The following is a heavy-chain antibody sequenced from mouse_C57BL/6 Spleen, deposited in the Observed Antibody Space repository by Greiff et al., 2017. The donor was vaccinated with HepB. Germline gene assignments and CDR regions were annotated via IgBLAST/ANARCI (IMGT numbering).Heavy chain of an antibody. CDR2: ISSGSSTI. D-gene: IGHD3-3*01. CDR1: GFTFSDYG. Sequence: EVQGVESGGGLVKPGGSLKLSCAASGFTFSDYGMHWVRQAPEKGLEWVAYISSGSSTIYYADTVKGRFTISRDNAKNTLFLQMTSLRSEDTAMYYCARRVLGTRGWYFDVWGTGTTVTVSS. V-gene: IGHV5-17*01. CDR3: ARRVLGTRGWYFDV. J-gene: IGHJ1*03.